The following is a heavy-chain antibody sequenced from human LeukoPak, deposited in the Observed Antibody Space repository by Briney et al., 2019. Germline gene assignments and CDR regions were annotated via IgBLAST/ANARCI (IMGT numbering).Heavy chain of an antibody. CDR1: GGSISSSSYY. J-gene: IGHJ6*03. V-gene: IGHV4-39*07. CDR3: ARVLVVRGYYYMDV. CDR2: IYYSGST. D-gene: IGHD3-10*01. Sequence: SETLSLTCTVSGGSISSSSYYWGWIRQPPGKGLEWIWSIYYSGSTYYNPSLKSRVTISVDTSKSQFSLKLSSVTAADTAVYYCARVLVVRGYYYMDVWGKGTTVTVSS.